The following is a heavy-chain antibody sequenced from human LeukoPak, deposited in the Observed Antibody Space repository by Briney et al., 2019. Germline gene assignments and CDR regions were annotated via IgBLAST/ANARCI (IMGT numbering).Heavy chain of an antibody. J-gene: IGHJ5*02. Sequence: SETLSLTCAVYGGSFSGYYWSWIRQPPGKGLEWIAYTYYSGITNYNPSLKSRVSISVDTSKNLFSLSLSSVTAADTAVYYCARHAVYSGDYSFWFDPWGLGTLVTVSS. CDR2: TYYSGIT. CDR3: ARHAVYSGDYSFWFDP. V-gene: IGHV4-59*08. D-gene: IGHD1-26*01. CDR1: GGSFSGYY.